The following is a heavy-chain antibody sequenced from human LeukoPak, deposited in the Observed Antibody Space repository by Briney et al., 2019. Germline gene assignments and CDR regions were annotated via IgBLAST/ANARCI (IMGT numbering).Heavy chain of an antibody. CDR2: ISGGSSIT. V-gene: IGHV3-48*02. J-gene: IGHJ4*02. CDR1: GFTFSSYS. CDR3: ARASSVTTIFEY. D-gene: IGHD2-21*02. Sequence: PGGSLRLSCAASGFTFSSYSMNWVRQAPGKGLEWVSYISGGSSITFYADSVKGRFTISRDNAKNSLYLQMNSLRDEDTAVYYCARASSVTTIFEYWGQGSLVTVSS.